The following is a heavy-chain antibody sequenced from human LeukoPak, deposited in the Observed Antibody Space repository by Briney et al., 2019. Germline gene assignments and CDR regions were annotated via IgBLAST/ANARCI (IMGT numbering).Heavy chain of an antibody. J-gene: IGHJ4*02. D-gene: IGHD3-10*01. CDR2: SSYTGNT. CDR3: ARGTLMWFGAKMEYYFDS. V-gene: IGHV4-61*01. Sequence: SQTLSLTCTVSGGSISSGSYYWSWIRQPPGKGLEWIGFSSYTGNTNYNPSLKSRVTISLDMSKNQFSLSLKSVTAADTAMYYCARGTLMWFGAKMEYYFDSWGQGTPLTVSS. CDR1: GGSISSGSYY.